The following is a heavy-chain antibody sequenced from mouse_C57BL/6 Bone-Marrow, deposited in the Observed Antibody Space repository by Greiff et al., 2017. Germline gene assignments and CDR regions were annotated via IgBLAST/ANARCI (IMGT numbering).Heavy chain of an antibody. J-gene: IGHJ3*01. D-gene: IGHD1-1*01. Sequence: VQLQQSGAELVRPGTSVKVSCKASGYAFTNYLIEWVKQRPGQGLEWIGVINPGSGGTNYNEKFKGKATLTADKSSSTAYMQRSSLTSEDSAVYFCAREEENYSGSSPLFAYWGQGTLVTVSA. CDR1: GYAFTNYL. CDR3: AREEENYSGSSPLFAY. V-gene: IGHV1-54*01. CDR2: INPGSGGT.